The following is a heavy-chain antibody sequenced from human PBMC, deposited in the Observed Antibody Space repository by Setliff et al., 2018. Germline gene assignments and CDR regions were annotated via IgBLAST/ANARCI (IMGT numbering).Heavy chain of an antibody. CDR1: GGSISSGSYY. J-gene: IGHJ6*02. V-gene: IGHV4-61*09. CDR2: IYTSGST. Sequence: SETLSLTCTVSGGSISSGSYYWSWIRQPAGKGLEWIGHIYTSGSTNYNPSLKSRVTISVDTSKNQFSLKLSSVTAADTAVYYCARIVVVISHPHYYYYYGMDVWGQGTTVTVSS. D-gene: IGHD3-22*01. CDR3: ARIVVVISHPHYYYYYGMDV.